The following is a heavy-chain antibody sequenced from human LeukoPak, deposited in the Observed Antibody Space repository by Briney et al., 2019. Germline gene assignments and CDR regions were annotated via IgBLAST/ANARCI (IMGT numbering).Heavy chain of an antibody. V-gene: IGHV4-34*01. D-gene: IGHD7-27*01. CDR2: ISHSGRT. CDR1: GLSFTGYY. CDR3: TKTSPGVPLDI. Sequence: SETLSLTCAVSGLSFTGYYWSWIRQPPGKGPEWIGEISHSGRTSYNPPPKSRATISLDTSKNQFSLKLSFVTAADTAVYYCTKTSPGVPLDIWGQGALVTVSS. J-gene: IGHJ4*02.